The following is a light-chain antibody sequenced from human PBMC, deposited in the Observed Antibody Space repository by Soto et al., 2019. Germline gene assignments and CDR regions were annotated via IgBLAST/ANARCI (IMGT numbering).Light chain of an antibody. CDR1: QSVSSN. J-gene: IGKJ5*01. CDR2: GAS. Sequence: EIVLTQSPGTLSLSPGERATLSCRASQSVSSNLAWYQQKPGQAPRLLISGASSRASGVPDRFTGGGSGTDFTLTIRRLEAEDFALYYCQQYASSPITFGQGTRLETK. V-gene: IGKV3-20*01. CDR3: QQYASSPIT.